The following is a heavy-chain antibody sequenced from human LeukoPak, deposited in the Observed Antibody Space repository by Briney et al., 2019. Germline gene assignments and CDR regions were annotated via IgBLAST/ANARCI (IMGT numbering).Heavy chain of an antibody. V-gene: IGHV4-59*08. J-gene: IGHJ3*02. CDR1: GGSISSYY. CDR2: IYYSGST. Sequence: SETLSLTCTVSGGSISSYYWSWIRQPPGKGLEWIGYIYYSGSTNYNPSLKSRVTISVDTSKNQFSLKLSSVTATDTAVYYCASLADYYYDSSSRAFDIWGQGTMVTVSS. D-gene: IGHD3-22*01. CDR3: ASLADYYYDSSSRAFDI.